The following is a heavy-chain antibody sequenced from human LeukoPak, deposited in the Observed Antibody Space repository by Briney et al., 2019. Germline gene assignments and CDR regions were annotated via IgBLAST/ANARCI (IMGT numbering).Heavy chain of an antibody. CDR3: ARPLMYYYGSETYFWFDP. Sequence: GGSLRLSCAASGFTFSSYAMHWVRQAPGKGLEWVAVISYDGSNKYYADSVKGRFTISRDNSKNTLYLQMNSLRAEDTAVYYCARPLMYYYGSETYFWFDPWGQGTLVTVSS. J-gene: IGHJ5*02. CDR2: ISYDGSNK. V-gene: IGHV3-30*04. CDR1: GFTFSSYA. D-gene: IGHD3-10*01.